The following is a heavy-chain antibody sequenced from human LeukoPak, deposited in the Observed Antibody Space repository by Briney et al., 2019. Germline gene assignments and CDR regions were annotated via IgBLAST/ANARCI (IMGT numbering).Heavy chain of an antibody. J-gene: IGHJ4*02. CDR2: IYNNGDT. D-gene: IGHD6-13*01. Sequence: PSETLSLTCTVSGASIRGDYWSWIRQPAGKGLEWIGRIYNNGDTKYTPSHKSRVTMSVDTSKNQFSLKLSSVTAADTAVYFCAREAATAAHLHYWGQGTLVTVSS. V-gene: IGHV4-4*07. CDR1: GASIRGDY. CDR3: AREAATAAHLHY.